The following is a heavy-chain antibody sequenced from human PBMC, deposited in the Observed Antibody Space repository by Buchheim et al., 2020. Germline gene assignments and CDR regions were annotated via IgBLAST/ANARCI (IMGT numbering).Heavy chain of an antibody. D-gene: IGHD3-22*01. J-gene: IGHJ4*02. CDR1: GFTFSTYS. CDR3: ARGHSFDRSGYWGFDY. CDR2: SSSTSSRI. V-gene: IGHV3-48*02. Sequence: VQLVESGGGLVKPGGSLRLSCAASGFTFSTYSMNWVRQAPGKGLEWISYSSSTSSRIYYADSMKGRFTISRDNAENSLYLQMSGLRDEDTAVYYCARGHSFDRSGYWGFDYWGQGTL.